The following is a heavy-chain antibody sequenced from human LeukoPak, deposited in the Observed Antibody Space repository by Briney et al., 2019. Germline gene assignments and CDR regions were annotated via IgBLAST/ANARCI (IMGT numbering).Heavy chain of an antibody. J-gene: IGHJ4*02. D-gene: IGHD3-22*01. CDR3: AGGNFYGSRGHPYHFHF. V-gene: IGHV4-59*01. CDR2: IYCSDNT. Sequence: SGTLCLTCTASGVTISSYYRSWIRQAPGKGLEWVAYIYCSDNTYYKYSLKSRVTISEDTSKNPFSLKLTRVTAADTAVYYCAGGNFYGSRGHPYHFHFWGQGTLVSVSS. CDR1: GVTISSYY.